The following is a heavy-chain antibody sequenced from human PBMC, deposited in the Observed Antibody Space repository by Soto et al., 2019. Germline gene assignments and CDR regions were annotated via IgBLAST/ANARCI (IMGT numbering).Heavy chain of an antibody. J-gene: IGHJ4*02. Sequence: QIQLVQSEAEVKKPGASVKVSCKASGYTFSSFGFSWMRQAPGQGLEWMGWIYIDDTKYAQNFQGRVTMTTDTSTSTVYMELRSLRSNDTAVYYCARDRDWNLDYWGQGTPVTVSS. D-gene: IGHD1-1*01. CDR2: IYIDDT. CDR3: ARDRDWNLDY. V-gene: IGHV1-18*01. CDR1: GYTFSSFG.